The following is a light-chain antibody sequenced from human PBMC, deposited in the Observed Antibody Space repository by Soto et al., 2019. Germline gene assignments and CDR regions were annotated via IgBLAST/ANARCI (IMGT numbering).Light chain of an antibody. CDR3: QQRSNWRVT. CDR2: DAS. J-gene: IGKJ4*01. V-gene: IGKV3-11*01. CDR1: QSVNIY. Sequence: EIVLTKSPATLSLSPGERATLSCRASQSVNIYLAWYQQKPGQAPRLLIYDASNRATGIAARFSGSGSGTDFTLTISSLEPEDIAVYYCQQRSNWRVTFGGGTKVDI.